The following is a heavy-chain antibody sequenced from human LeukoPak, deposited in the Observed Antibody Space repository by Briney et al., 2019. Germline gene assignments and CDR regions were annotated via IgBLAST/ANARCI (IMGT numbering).Heavy chain of an antibody. J-gene: IGHJ6*02. CDR3: AKDDSYGSGPYGMDV. CDR1: GFTFSSYG. D-gene: IGHD3-10*01. V-gene: IGHV3-30*02. Sequence: GGSLRLSCAASGFTFSSYGMHWVRQAPGKGLEWVAFIRYDGSNKYYADSVTGRFTISRDNSKDTLYLQMNSLRAEDTAVYYCAKDDSYGSGPYGMDVWGQGTTVTVSS. CDR2: IRYDGSNK.